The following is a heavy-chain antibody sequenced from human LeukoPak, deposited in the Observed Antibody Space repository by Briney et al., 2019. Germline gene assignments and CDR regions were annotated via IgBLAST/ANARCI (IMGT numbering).Heavy chain of an antibody. V-gene: IGHV4-30-4*01. CDR1: GGSISSGDYY. CDR2: IYYSGST. CDR3: ARSVMVRGVMMIDY. J-gene: IGHJ4*02. D-gene: IGHD3-10*01. Sequence: SETLSLNCTVSGGSISSGDYYWSSIRQPPGKGLEWIGYIYYSGSTYYNPSLKSRVTISVATAKTQFCLKLSSVSAADTDVYYCARSVMVRGVMMIDYWGQGTLVTVSS.